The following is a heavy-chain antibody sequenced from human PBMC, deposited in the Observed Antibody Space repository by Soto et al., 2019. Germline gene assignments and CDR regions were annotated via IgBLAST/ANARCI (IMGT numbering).Heavy chain of an antibody. V-gene: IGHV1-69*13. D-gene: IGHD3-22*01. J-gene: IGHJ3*02. Sequence: SVKVSCEASGGTFSSYAISWVRQAPGQGLEWMGGIIPIFGTANYAQKFQGRVTITADESTSTAYMELSSLRSEDTAVYYCARVDNYYDSSPSPDAFDIWGQGTMVTVSS. CDR2: IIPIFGTA. CDR1: GGTFSSYA. CDR3: ARVDNYYDSSPSPDAFDI.